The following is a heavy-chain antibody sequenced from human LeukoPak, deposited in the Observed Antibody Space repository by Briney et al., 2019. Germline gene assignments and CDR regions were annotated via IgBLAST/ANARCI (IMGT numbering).Heavy chain of an antibody. D-gene: IGHD5-24*01. J-gene: IGHJ4*02. V-gene: IGHV3-13*01. CDR1: GFTLTNYA. CDR2: LGTAGDT. CDR3: ARQSTPHGNFDY. Sequence: GGSLRLSCTASGFTLTNYAMHWVRQPAGEGLEWVSALGTAGDTFYPGSVKGRFTISRDNAKKSLFLQMNSLRVEDTAIYYCARQSTPHGNFDYWGQGTLVTVSS.